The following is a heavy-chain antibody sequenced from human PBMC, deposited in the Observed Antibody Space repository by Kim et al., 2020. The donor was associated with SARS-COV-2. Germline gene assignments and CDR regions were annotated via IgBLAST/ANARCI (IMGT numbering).Heavy chain of an antibody. CDR1: FFSFLCPY. D-gene: IGHD3-10*01. CDR3: ARGRITMVRGVIRGWFDP. V-gene: IGHV4-34*01. Sequence: SETLSLTFSFYFFSFLCPYWSWPRQPPGKGLEWIGEINHSGSTNYNPSLKSRVTISVDTSKNQFSLKLSSVTAADTAVYYCARGRITMVRGVIRGWFDPWGQGTLVTVSS. J-gene: IGHJ5*02. CDR2: INHSGST.